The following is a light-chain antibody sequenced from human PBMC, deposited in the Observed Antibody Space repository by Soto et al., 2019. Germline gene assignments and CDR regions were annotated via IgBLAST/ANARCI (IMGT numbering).Light chain of an antibody. CDR2: DVS. Sequence: EIVLIQSPATLSLSPGERATLSCRASQSVSSYLAWYQQRPGQAPRLLIYDVSNGATGIPARFSGSGSGTDFTLTISSLEPEDFAVYYCQQSSDWPLTFGGGTQVEIK. CDR3: QQSSDWPLT. CDR1: QSVSSY. J-gene: IGKJ4*01. V-gene: IGKV3-11*01.